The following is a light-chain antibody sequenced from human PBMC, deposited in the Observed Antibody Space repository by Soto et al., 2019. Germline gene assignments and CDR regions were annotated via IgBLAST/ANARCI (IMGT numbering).Light chain of an antibody. Sequence: DIQLTQSPSSLSASVVDRVTITCLASQSISNSLNWYQQKPGKAPNLLIYGTSNLQSGVPSRFSGTGSGTDFTLTISSLQPEDFATYYCQQTYSAPLTFGGGTKVDIK. V-gene: IGKV1-39*01. CDR1: QSISNS. J-gene: IGKJ4*01. CDR3: QQTYSAPLT. CDR2: GTS.